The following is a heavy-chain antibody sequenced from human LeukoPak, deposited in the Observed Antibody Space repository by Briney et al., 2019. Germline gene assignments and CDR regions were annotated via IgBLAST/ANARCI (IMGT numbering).Heavy chain of an antibody. Sequence: ASVKVSCKASGGTFSSYAISWVRQAPGQGLEWMGGIIPIFGTANYAQKFQGRVTITAEESTSTAYMELSSLRSEDTAVYYCARDKGCSSTSCLRHFYYYMDVWGKGTTVTVSS. CDR3: ARDKGCSSTSCLRHFYYYMDV. CDR1: GGTFSSYA. J-gene: IGHJ6*03. D-gene: IGHD2-2*01. V-gene: IGHV1-69*13. CDR2: IIPIFGTA.